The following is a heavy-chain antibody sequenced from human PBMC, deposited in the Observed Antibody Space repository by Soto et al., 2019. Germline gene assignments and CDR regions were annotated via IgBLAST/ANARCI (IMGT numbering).Heavy chain of an antibody. J-gene: IGHJ3*02. Sequence: GGSLRLSCAASGFTFSSYGMHWVRQXQGKGLEWVAVIWYDGSNKYYADSVKGRFTISRDNSKNTLYLQMNSLRAEDTAVYYCAGDLDPFDYDSSGPTAPCPLDIWGQGTMVTVSS. CDR1: GFTFSSYG. D-gene: IGHD3-22*01. V-gene: IGHV3-33*01. CDR3: AGDLDPFDYDSSGPTAPCPLDI. CDR2: IWYDGSNK.